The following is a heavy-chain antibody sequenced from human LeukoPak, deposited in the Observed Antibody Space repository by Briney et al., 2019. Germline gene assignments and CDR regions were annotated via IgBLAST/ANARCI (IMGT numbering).Heavy chain of an antibody. Sequence: GGSLGLSCAASGFTFSSYSMNWVRQAPGKGLEWVSSISSSSSYIYYADSVKGRFAISRDNAKNSLYLQMNSLRAEDTAVYYCARGEDCSSTSCFNYGMDVWGKGTTVTVSS. D-gene: IGHD2-2*01. J-gene: IGHJ6*04. V-gene: IGHV3-21*01. CDR3: ARGEDCSSTSCFNYGMDV. CDR1: GFTFSSYS. CDR2: ISSSSSYI.